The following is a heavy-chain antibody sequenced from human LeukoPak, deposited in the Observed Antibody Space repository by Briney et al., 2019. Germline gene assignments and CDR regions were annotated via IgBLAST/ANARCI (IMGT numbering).Heavy chain of an antibody. J-gene: IGHJ4*02. D-gene: IGHD2-8*01. CDR3: AKQSYARSLGE. V-gene: IGHV3-23*01. CDR2: TNSGGTST. Sequence: PGGSLRRSCATSGFPFSDFSMSWVRKAPGKGLEWISTTNSGGTSTYYAESVKGRFTISRDNSKNTLYLQMSSLRVEDTAAYYCAKQSYARSLGEGGPGTLVSVSS. CDR1: GFPFSDFS.